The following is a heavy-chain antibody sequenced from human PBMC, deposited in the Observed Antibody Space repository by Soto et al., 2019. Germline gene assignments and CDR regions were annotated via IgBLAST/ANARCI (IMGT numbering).Heavy chain of an antibody. CDR3: VRGGASSKWLDP. Sequence: SETLSLTCTVSGGSISSYYWSWIRQPPGKGLEWIGYIYYTGNTIYNPSLNSRVTMSVDTSKNQFSLHLNYVTAADTAVYYCVRGGASSKWLDPWGQGTLVTVSS. CDR2: IYYTGNT. CDR1: GGSISSYY. V-gene: IGHV4-59*01. J-gene: IGHJ5*02. D-gene: IGHD3-10*01.